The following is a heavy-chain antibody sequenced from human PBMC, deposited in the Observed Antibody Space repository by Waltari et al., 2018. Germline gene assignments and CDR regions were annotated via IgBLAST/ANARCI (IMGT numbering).Heavy chain of an antibody. J-gene: IGHJ4*02. CDR2: VIPILGIA. CDR1: GGTFSSYT. D-gene: IGHD4-17*01. Sequence: QVQLVQSGAEVKKPGSSVKVSCKASGGTFSSYTISWVRQAPGQGLEGMGRVIPILGIANYEQKFQGRVTMTADKSTSTAYMELSSLRSEDTAVYYCARFGDYGDYVGVDYWGQGTLVTVSS. CDR3: ARFGDYGDYVGVDY. V-gene: IGHV1-69*02.